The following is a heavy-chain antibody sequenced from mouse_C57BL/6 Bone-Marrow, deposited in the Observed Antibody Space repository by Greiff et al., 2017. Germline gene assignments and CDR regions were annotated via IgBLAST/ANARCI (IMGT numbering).Heavy chain of an antibody. CDR2: INPNNGGT. V-gene: IGHV1-26*01. D-gene: IGHD1-1*01. J-gene: IGHJ3*01. Sequence: EVQLQQSGPELVKPGASVKISCKASGYTFTDYYMNWVKQSHGKSLEWIGDINPNNGGTSYNQKFKGKATLTVDKSSSTAYMELRSLTSEDSAVYYCARAYGSSCPAWFAYWGQGTLVTVSA. CDR3: ARAYGSSCPAWFAY. CDR1: GYTFTDYY.